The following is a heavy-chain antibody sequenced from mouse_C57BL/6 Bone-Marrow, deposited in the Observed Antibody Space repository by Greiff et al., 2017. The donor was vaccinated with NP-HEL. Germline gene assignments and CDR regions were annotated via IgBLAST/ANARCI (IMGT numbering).Heavy chain of an antibody. CDR1: GYTFTDYY. CDR2: INPNNGGT. J-gene: IGHJ3*01. Sequence: EVQLQQSGPELVKPGASVKISCKASGYTFTDYYMNWVKQSHGKSLEWIGDINPNNGGTSYTQKFKGKATLTVDKSSSTAYMELRSLTSEDSAVYYCADSNYPFAYGGQGTLVTVSA. CDR3: ADSNYPFAY. V-gene: IGHV1-26*01. D-gene: IGHD2-5*01.